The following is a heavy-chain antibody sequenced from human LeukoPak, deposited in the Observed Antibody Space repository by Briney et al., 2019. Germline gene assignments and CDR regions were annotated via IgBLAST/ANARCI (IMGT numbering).Heavy chain of an antibody. V-gene: IGHV4-34*01. Sequence: KSSETLSLTCAVYGGSFSGYYWGWIRQPPGKGLEWIGSIYYSGSTYYNPSLKSRVTISVDTSKNQFSLKLSSVTAADTAVYYCARVKAGYYYGSGSYFDYWGQGTLVTVSS. J-gene: IGHJ4*02. CDR2: IYYSGST. CDR3: ARVKAGYYYGSGSYFDY. CDR1: GGSFSGYY. D-gene: IGHD3-10*01.